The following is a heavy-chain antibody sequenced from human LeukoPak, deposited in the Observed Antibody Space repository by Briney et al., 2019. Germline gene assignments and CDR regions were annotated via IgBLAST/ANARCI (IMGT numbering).Heavy chain of an antibody. CDR1: VGSISSGDYY. CDR3: ARVATVVAANYYYYGMDV. J-gene: IGHJ6*02. V-gene: IGHV4-30-4*01. D-gene: IGHD2-15*01. Sequence: SQTLSLTCTVSVGSISSGDYYRSWIRQPPGKGLEWIGYIYYSGSTYYNPSLKSRVTISVDTSKNQFSLKLSSVTAADTAVYYCARVATVVAANYYYYGMDVWGQGTTVTVSS. CDR2: IYYSGST.